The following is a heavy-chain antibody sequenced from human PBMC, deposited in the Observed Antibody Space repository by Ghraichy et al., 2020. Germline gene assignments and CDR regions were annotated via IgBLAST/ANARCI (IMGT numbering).Heavy chain of an antibody. J-gene: IGHJ4*02. CDR3: ARKYYDFWSGYYKPYFDY. D-gene: IGHD3-3*01. Sequence: ASVKVSCKASGYTFTSYDINWVRQATGQGLEWMGWMNPNSGNTGYAQKFQGRVTMTRNTSISTAYMELSSLRSEDTAVYYCARKYYDFWSGYYKPYFDYWGQGTLVTVSS. CDR1: GYTFTSYD. V-gene: IGHV1-8*01. CDR2: MNPNSGNT.